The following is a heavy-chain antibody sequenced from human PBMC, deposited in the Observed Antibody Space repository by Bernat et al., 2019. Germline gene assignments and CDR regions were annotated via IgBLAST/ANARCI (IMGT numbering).Heavy chain of an antibody. CDR3: LRSRIGDPKDY. V-gene: IGHV3-15*01. CDR1: GFTFSNAW. CDR2: IKSKTDGGTT. Sequence: EVQLVESGGGLVKPGGSLRLSCAASGFTFSNAWMSCVRQAPGKGLEWVGGIKSKTDGGTTDYAAPVKGRFTISREDSKNTLYLHMNSRKSEDTAVYYCLRSRIGDPKDYWGQGTLVTVSS. J-gene: IGHJ4*02. D-gene: IGHD2-15*01.